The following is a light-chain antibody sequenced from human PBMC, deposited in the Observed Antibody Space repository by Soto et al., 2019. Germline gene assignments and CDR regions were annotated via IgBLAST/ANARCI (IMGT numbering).Light chain of an antibody. CDR2: GAS. Sequence: EIVMTQSPASLSVSPGDGATLSCRASRSVASNVAWYQQKPGQGPRLLIHGASTRAVGVPARFSGSGSGTDFTLTISSLQSEDFAVYYCQQYHNWPPQYTFGQGTKLQTK. CDR1: RSVASN. J-gene: IGKJ2*01. CDR3: QQYHNWPPQYT. V-gene: IGKV3-15*01.